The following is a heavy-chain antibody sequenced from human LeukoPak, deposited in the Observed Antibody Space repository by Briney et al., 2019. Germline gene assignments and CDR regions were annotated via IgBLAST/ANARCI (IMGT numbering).Heavy chain of an antibody. CDR3: ASGGVVVTGPFDY. CDR2: IYYTGST. J-gene: IGHJ4*02. Sequence: PSETLSLTCTVSGGAISGSPFYWGWFRQPPGKGLEWIGDIYYTGSTYSNPPLKSRVTTSADTPKNQFSLKLSSVTAADTAVYYCASGGVVVTGPFDYWGQGILVTVSS. V-gene: IGHV4-39*01. D-gene: IGHD2-21*02. CDR1: GGAISGSPFY.